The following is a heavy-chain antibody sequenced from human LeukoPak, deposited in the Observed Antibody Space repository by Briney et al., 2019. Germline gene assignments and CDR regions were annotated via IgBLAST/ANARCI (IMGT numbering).Heavy chain of an antibody. D-gene: IGHD1-26*01. Sequence: SETLSLTCTVSGGSISSHYWSWIRQPPGKGLEWIGYIYYSGSTNYNPSLKSRVTISVDTSKNQFSLKLSSVTAADTAVYYCARGSGSYYHWFDPWGQGTLVTVSS. CDR1: GGSISSHY. CDR2: IYYSGST. V-gene: IGHV4-59*11. J-gene: IGHJ5*02. CDR3: ARGSGSYYHWFDP.